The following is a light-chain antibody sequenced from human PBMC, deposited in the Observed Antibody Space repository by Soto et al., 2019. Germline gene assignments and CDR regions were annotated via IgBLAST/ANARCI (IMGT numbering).Light chain of an antibody. CDR3: QQYGSSSWT. CDR1: QSVSSY. V-gene: IGKV3-20*01. CDR2: GAS. Sequence: EIVLTQSPATLSLSPGERATLSCRASQSVSSYLAWYQQKPGQAPRLIIYGASSRATGIPDRFSGSGSGTDFTLTISRLEPEDFAVYYCQQYGSSSWTFGQGTKVDIK. J-gene: IGKJ1*01.